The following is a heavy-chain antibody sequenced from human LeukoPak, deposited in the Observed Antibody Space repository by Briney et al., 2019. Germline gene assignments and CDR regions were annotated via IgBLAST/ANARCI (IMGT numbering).Heavy chain of an antibody. CDR3: ARDGYCSSTSCCWNWFDP. CDR2: INPNSGGT. CDR1: GYTFTGYY. Sequence: ASVKVSCKASGYTFTGYYMHWVRQAPGQGLEWLGWINPNSGGTNYAQKFQGRVTMTRDTSISTAYMELSRLRSDDTAVYYCARDGYCSSTSCCWNWFDPWGQGTLVTVSS. V-gene: IGHV1-2*02. D-gene: IGHD2-2*03. J-gene: IGHJ5*02.